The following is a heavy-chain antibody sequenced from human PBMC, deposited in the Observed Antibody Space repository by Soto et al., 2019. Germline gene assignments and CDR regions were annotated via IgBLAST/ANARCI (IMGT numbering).Heavy chain of an antibody. V-gene: IGHV4-31*03. Sequence: QVQLQESGPGLVKPSQTLSLTCTVSGGSISSGGYYWSWIRQHPGKGLEWIGYIYYSGSTYYNPSLKGRVTMSVDTAKNQFSRKLSSVTAADTAVYYCARGDRYYDILTGYLTGGWFDPWGQGTLVTVSS. CDR3: ARGDRYYDILTGYLTGGWFDP. J-gene: IGHJ5*02. CDR2: IYYSGST. CDR1: GGSISSGGYY. D-gene: IGHD3-9*01.